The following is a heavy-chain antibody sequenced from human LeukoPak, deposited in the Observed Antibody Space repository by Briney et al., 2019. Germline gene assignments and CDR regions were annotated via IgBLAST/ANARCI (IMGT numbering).Heavy chain of an antibody. D-gene: IGHD4-17*01. Sequence: AASVKVSCKASGYTFSSYGISWVRQAPGQGLEWMGWISAYNGNTNYAQKFQDRVTMTTDTSTSTAYMELRSLRSDDTAVYYCVRAPRNTVLDYFDYWGQGTLVTVSS. CDR1: GYTFSSYG. CDR2: ISAYNGNT. J-gene: IGHJ4*02. CDR3: VRAPRNTVLDYFDY. V-gene: IGHV1-18*01.